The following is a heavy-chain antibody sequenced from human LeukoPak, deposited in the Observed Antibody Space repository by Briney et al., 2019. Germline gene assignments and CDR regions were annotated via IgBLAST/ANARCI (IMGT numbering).Heavy chain of an antibody. Sequence: GGSLGLSCTASGFSFSGHWMHWVRQAPGKGLVWVARIISDGSSASYADSVKGRFTMSRDNAKNTLYLQMNSLRAEDTAVYYCVRDSNYHPDCWGQGTLVTVSS. CDR1: GFSFSGHW. J-gene: IGHJ4*02. CDR2: IISDGSSA. V-gene: IGHV3-74*01. CDR3: VRDSNYHPDC. D-gene: IGHD4-11*01.